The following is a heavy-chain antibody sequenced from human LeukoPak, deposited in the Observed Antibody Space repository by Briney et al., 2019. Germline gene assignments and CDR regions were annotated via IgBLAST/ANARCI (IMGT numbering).Heavy chain of an antibody. V-gene: IGHV1-18*04. Sequence: EASVKVSCEASDYTFMSYGISWVRQAPGQGLEWMGWISAYNGNTNYAQKLQDRVTMTTDTSTSTAYMELRSLRSDDTAVYYCARENSGYYVAYFDYWGQGTLVTVSS. J-gene: IGHJ4*02. CDR1: DYTFMSYG. D-gene: IGHD5-12*01. CDR2: ISAYNGNT. CDR3: ARENSGYYVAYFDY.